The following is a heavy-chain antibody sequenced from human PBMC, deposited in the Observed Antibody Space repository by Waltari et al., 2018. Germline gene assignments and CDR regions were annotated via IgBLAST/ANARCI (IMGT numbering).Heavy chain of an antibody. V-gene: IGHV3-7*01. CDR2: RNGDGSAE. J-gene: IGHJ4*02. CDR1: GFTFSNYY. Sequence: EVQLVESGGNLVQPVGSLSLSCVASGFTFSNYYMLLVRQAPGKGLEWVANRNGDGSAENYMDSVRGRFTISRDNAKNSVYMQLNSLRDDDTAVYYCVRDGLIHAADYWGQGTLVSGSS. D-gene: IGHD2-15*01. CDR3: VRDGLIHAADY.